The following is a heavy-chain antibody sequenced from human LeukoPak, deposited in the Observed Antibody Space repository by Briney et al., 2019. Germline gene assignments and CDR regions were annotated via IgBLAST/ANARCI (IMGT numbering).Heavy chain of an antibody. V-gene: IGHV1-8*01. CDR2: TKPNSGNT. CDR3: ARGVVTVVAGGLIWFDP. CDR1: GYTFTSYD. Sequence: ASVKVSCKASGYTFTSYDINWVRQATGQGLEWMGWTKPNSGNTGYAQKFQGRVTMTRNTSISTAYMELSSLRSEDTAVYYCARGVVTVVAGGLIWFDPWGQGTLVTVSS. D-gene: IGHD2-2*03. J-gene: IGHJ5*02.